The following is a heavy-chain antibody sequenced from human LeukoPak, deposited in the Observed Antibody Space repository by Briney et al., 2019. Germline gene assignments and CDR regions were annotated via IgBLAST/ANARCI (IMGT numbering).Heavy chain of an antibody. CDR1: GFTFSNFW. J-gene: IGHJ4*02. Sequence: PGGSLRLSRAVSGFTFSNFWMSWVRQAPGRGLEWVASIHPEGNEKYHVESVKGRFTISRDNAKNLLFLQMNGLRVEDTAVYYCARGDDFPGDHWGQGPLATVSS. CDR3: ARGDDFPGDH. D-gene: IGHD3-3*01. CDR2: IHPEGNEK. V-gene: IGHV3-7*04.